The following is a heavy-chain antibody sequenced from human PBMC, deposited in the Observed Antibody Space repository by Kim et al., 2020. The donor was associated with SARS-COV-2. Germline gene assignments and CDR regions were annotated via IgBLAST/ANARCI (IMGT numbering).Heavy chain of an antibody. Sequence: SETLSLTCAVYGGSFSGYYWSWIRQPPGKGLEWIGEINHSGSTNYNPYLKSRVTISVDTSKNQFSLKLSSVTAADTAVYYCARGLYQVSTWLHSYYGMDVWGQGTTVTVSS. CDR3: ARGLYQVSTWLHSYYGMDV. CDR2: INHSGST. J-gene: IGHJ6*02. CDR1: GGSFSGYY. V-gene: IGHV4-34*01. D-gene: IGHD3-3*01.